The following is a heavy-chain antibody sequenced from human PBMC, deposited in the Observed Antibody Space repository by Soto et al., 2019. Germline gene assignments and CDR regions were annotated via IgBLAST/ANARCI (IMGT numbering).Heavy chain of an antibody. CDR2: IYFTGST. J-gene: IGHJ4*02. CDR3: ARRGGSGTADY. V-gene: IGHV4-59*08. CDR1: GDSIGGYY. Sequence: SETLSLTCTVSGDSIGGYYWNWIRQPPGKGLEWIGFIYFTGSTIYNPSLSSRVTISIDTSKSQFSLTLSSVTAADTAVDYCARRGGSGTADYWGQGTLVTVSS. D-gene: IGHD3-10*01.